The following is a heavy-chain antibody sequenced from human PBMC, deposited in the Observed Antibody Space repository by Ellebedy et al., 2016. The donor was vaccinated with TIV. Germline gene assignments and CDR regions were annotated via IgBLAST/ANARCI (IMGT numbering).Heavy chain of an antibody. CDR3: AKDRWELLSTQGYFDL. Sequence: SLKISXAASGFTFDDYAMHWVRQAPGKGLEWVSGISWNSGSIGYADSVKGRFTISRDNAKNSLYLQMNSLRAEDTALYYCAKDRWELLSTQGYFDLWGRGTLVTVSS. CDR2: ISWNSGSI. D-gene: IGHD1-26*01. V-gene: IGHV3-9*01. CDR1: GFTFDDYA. J-gene: IGHJ2*01.